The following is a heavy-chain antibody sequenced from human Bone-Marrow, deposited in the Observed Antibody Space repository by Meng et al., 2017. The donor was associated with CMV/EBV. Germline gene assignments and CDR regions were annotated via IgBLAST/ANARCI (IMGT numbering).Heavy chain of an antibody. D-gene: IGHD6-19*01. CDR2: IYYSGST. CDR1: GGSNSRGGYY. CDR3: ARSGWTDFDY. J-gene: IGHJ4*02. Sequence: LTCTVSGGSNSRGGYYWSWIRQHPGKGLEWIGYIYYSGSTYYNPSLKSRVTISVDTSKNQFSLKLSSVTAADTAVYYCARSGWTDFDYWGQGTLVTVSS. V-gene: IGHV4-31*03.